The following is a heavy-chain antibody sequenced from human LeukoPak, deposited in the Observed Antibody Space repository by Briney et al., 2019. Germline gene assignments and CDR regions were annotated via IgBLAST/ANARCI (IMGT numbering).Heavy chain of an antibody. CDR2: ITGSSTYI. D-gene: IGHD4-11*01. J-gene: IGHJ5*02. Sequence: GSLRLSCAVSGFTFSSYTMNWARQAPGKGLEWVSSITGSSTYIYYADSVKGRFTISRDNAKNSLYLQMNNLGAEDTAVYYCARDLTVTSTCWFDLWGQGTLVTVSS. V-gene: IGHV3-21*01. CDR3: ARDLTVTSTCWFDL. CDR1: GFTFSSYT.